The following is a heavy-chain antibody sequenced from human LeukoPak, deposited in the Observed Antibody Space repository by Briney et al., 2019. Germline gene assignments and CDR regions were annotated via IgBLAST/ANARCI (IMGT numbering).Heavy chain of an antibody. Sequence: GGSLRLSCAASGFTFSSYAMHWVRQAPGKGLEWVAVISYDGSNKYYADSVKGRFTISRDNSKNTLYLQMNSLRAEDTAVYYCAKVSFIAAAGTVDYWGQGTLVTVSS. CDR2: ISYDGSNK. D-gene: IGHD6-13*01. J-gene: IGHJ4*02. V-gene: IGHV3-30*04. CDR1: GFTFSSYA. CDR3: AKVSFIAAAGTVDY.